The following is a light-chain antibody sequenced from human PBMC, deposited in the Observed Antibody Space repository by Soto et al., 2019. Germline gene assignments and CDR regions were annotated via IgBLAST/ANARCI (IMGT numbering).Light chain of an antibody. V-gene: IGKV3-15*01. CDR2: TAS. J-gene: IGKJ1*01. CDR3: QQYNDWPPWT. Sequence: ETVMTQTPATLSLSPGERATLSCRASQSISDNLAWYQQKPGQAPRLIIYTASIRAIGIPARFSGSGSGTEFTLTISSLQSEDSAIYYCQQYNDWPPWTFGQGTKV. CDR1: QSISDN.